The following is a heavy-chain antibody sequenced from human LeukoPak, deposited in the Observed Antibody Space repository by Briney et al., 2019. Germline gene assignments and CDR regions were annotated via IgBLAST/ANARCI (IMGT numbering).Heavy chain of an antibody. CDR2: IDPRSGDT. V-gene: IGHV1-2*04. D-gene: IGHD2-15*01. J-gene: IGHJ4*02. CDR1: GYTFTGYL. Sequence: ASVKVSCKASGYTFTGYLIHWTRQAPGQGLEWMGCIDPRSGDTKSVQKFQGWVTLTRDTSISTTYMELSRLTSDDTVVYYCAREYSSGKIYYKNFDYWGQGTLVTVSS. CDR3: AREYSSGKIYYKNFDY.